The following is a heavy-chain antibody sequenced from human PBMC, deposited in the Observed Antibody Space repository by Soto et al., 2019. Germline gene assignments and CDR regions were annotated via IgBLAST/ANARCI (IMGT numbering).Heavy chain of an antibody. J-gene: IGHJ3*02. D-gene: IGHD3-10*02. CDR3: ARGIVRGGFDI. Sequence: QVQLQEAGPGLVRPSQTLSLTCTVAVGSMSENEYYWSWLRQSPGQGLQWIGYIYDTWTTSYRPSLKSRVTMSADTSRNQFSLKLTSVTAADTALYFCARGIVRGGFDIWGQGTVVTVSS. CDR1: VGSMSENEYY. V-gene: IGHV4-30-4*01. CDR2: IYDTWTT.